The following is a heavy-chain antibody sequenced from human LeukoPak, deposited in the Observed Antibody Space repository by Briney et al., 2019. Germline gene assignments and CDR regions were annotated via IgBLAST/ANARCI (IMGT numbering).Heavy chain of an antibody. D-gene: IGHD3-3*01. CDR2: INPNSGGT. CDR1: GYTFTGYC. CDR3: ANSDFWSGYSGMDV. Sequence: ASVKVSCKASGYTFTGYCMHWVRQAPGQGLEWMGWINPNSGGTNYAQKFQGRVTMTRDTSISTAYMELSRLRSDDTAVYYCANSDFWSGYSGMDVWGQGTTVTVSS. V-gene: IGHV1-2*02. J-gene: IGHJ6*02.